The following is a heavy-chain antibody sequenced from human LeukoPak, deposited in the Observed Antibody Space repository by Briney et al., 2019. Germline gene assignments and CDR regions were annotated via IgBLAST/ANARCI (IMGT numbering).Heavy chain of an antibody. D-gene: IGHD3-3*01. CDR1: GYSISSGYY. CDR3: ARETYYDFWSGYFPGVAFDY. V-gene: IGHV4-38-2*02. J-gene: IGHJ4*02. CDR2: IYHSGST. Sequence: SETLSLTCTVSGYSISSGYYWGWIRQPPGKGLEWLGSIYHSGSTYYNPPLKSRVTISVDTSKNQFSLKLSSVTAADTAVYYCARETYYDFWSGYFPGVAFDYWGQGTLVTVSS.